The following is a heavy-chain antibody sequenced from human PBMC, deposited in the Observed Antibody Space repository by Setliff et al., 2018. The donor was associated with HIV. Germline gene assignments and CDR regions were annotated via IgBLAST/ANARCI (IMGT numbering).Heavy chain of an antibody. Sequence: ASVKVSCKASGYSFTSYTIHWVRQAPGQRLEWTGWINAGNGNTKYSQKFRGRVTFTRDTSASTAYMELSGLGLEDTAVYYCARLSSAAMWGGGAFDIWGQGTMVTVSS. CDR3: ARLSSAAMWGGGAFDI. D-gene: IGHD2-2*01. CDR2: INAGNGNT. CDR1: GYSFTSYT. J-gene: IGHJ3*02. V-gene: IGHV1-3*01.